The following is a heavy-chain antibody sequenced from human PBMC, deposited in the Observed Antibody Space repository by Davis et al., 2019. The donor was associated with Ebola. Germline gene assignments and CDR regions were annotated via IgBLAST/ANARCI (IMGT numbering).Heavy chain of an antibody. Sequence: MPSETLSLTCTVSGGSISSSSYYWGWIRQPPGKGLEWIGSIYYSGSTYYNPSLKSRVTISVDTSKNQFSLKLSSVTAADTAVYYCCRELGQTPDYWGQGTLVTVSS. J-gene: IGHJ4*02. V-gene: IGHV4-39*01. CDR1: GGSISSSSYY. CDR3: CRELGQTPDY. D-gene: IGHD1-26*01. CDR2: IYYSGST.